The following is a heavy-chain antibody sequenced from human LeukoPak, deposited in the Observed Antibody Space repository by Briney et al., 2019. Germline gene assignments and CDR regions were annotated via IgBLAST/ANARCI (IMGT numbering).Heavy chain of an antibody. CDR3: ARGVTAAGDYYYYYYMDV. CDR2: MNPNSGNT. J-gene: IGHJ6*03. CDR1: GYTFTSYD. V-gene: IGHV1-8*01. D-gene: IGHD6-13*01. Sequence: ASVKVSCKASGYTFTSYDINWVRQAPGQGLEWMGWMNPNSGNTGYAQKFQGRVTMTRNTSISTAYMELSSLRSEDTAVYYCARGVTAAGDYYYYYYMDVWGKGTTVTVSS.